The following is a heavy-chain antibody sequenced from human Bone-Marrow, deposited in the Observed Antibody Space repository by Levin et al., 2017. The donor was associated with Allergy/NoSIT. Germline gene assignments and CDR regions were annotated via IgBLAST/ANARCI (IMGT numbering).Heavy chain of an antibody. V-gene: IGHV3-33*01. CDR2: IWYAGRSK. Sequence: LSLTCAASGFTFSNYAMHWVRQAPGKGLEWVAVIWYAGRSKYYADSVKGRFTISRDNSINTLYLQMNSLGVEDTAVYFCARTSAPAGGGNLPADYWGQGTLVTVSS. J-gene: IGHJ4*02. CDR3: ARTSAPAGGGNLPADY. D-gene: IGHD4-23*01. CDR1: GFTFSNYA.